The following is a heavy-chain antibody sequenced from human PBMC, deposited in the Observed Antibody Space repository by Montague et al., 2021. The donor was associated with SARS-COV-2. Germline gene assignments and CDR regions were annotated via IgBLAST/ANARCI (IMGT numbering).Heavy chain of an antibody. J-gene: IGHJ5*02. CDR2: IYYSGST. CDR3: ARGSSMNWFDH. CDR1: GGSITSYY. Sequence: SETLSLTCTVSGGSITSYYWSWIRQPPGKGLEWLGYIYYSGSTNYNPSLESRVTISVDTSKNQFSLQLSSVTAADTAVYYCARGSSMNWFDHWGQGTLVTVSS. D-gene: IGHD2-2*01. V-gene: IGHV4-59*01.